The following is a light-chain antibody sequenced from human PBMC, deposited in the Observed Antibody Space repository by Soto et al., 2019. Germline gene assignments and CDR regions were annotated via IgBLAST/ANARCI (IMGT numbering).Light chain of an antibody. CDR2: GAS. Sequence: EIVLTQSPATMALSPGERATLSFRASQSVSSYLAWYQQKPGKAPRLLIYGASTRATGIPARLSGSGSGTEFTLPITSLQPEDFAVYYCQQYNYLITFGQGTRLEIK. CDR3: QQYNYLIT. CDR1: QSVSSY. V-gene: IGKV3-15*01. J-gene: IGKJ5*01.